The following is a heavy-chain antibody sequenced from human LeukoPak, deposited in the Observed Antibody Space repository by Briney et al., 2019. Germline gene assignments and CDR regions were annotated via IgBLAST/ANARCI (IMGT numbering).Heavy chain of an antibody. CDR2: INPNSGGT. J-gene: IGHJ6*03. D-gene: IGHD3-16*01. V-gene: IGHV1-2*02. CDR3: ARDQGKDYYYYYYYMDV. CDR1: GYTFTGYY. Sequence: ASVKVSCKAPGYTFTGYYMHWVRQAPGQGLEWMGWINPNSGGTNYAQKFQGRVTMTRDTSISTAYMELSRLRSDDTAVYYCARDQGKDYYYYYYYMDVWGKGTTVTVSS.